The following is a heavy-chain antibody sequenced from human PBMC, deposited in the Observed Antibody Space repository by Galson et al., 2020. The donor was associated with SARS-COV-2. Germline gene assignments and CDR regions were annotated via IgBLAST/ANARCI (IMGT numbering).Heavy chain of an antibody. CDR3: ARPATTVTTRDY. CDR1: GGSISSSSYY. Sequence: ALETLSLTCTVSGGSISSSSYYWGWIRQPPGKGLEWIGSIYYSGSTYYNPSLKSRVTISVDTSKNQFSLKLSSVTAADTAVYYCARPATTVTTRDYWGQGTLVTVSS. J-gene: IGHJ4*02. D-gene: IGHD4-17*01. V-gene: IGHV4-39*01. CDR2: IYYSGST.